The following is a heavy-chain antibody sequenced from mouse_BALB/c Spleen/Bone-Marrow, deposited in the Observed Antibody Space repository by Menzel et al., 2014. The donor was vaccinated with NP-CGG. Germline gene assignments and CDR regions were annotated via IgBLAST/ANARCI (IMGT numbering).Heavy chain of an antibody. Sequence: EVQLLESGGGLVQPGASLKLSCAASGYAFTRYWMSWVRQTPGKGLEWIGEINPDSSMTNYTPTLKDKSTITIDNSTNTLYLRMRKVESEDTSFYYCEASFLSAFDYWGQGTTLTVSS. CDR2: INPDSSMT. V-gene: IGHV4-1*02. J-gene: IGHJ2*01. CDR3: EASFLSAFDY. CDR1: GYAFTRYW. D-gene: IGHD6-2*01.